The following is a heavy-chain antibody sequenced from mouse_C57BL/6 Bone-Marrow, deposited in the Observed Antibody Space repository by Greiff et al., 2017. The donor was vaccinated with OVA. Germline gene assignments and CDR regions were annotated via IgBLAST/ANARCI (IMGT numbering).Heavy chain of an antibody. J-gene: IGHJ4*01. D-gene: IGHD5-1*01. V-gene: IGHV5-4*01. CDR2: ISDGGSYT. Sequence: EVHLVESGGGLVKPGGSLKLSCAASGFTFSSYAMSWVRQTPEKRLEWVATISDGGSYTYYPDNVKGRFTISRDNAKNNLYLQMSHLKSEDTAMYYCARDTSSYYYAMDYWGQGTSVTVSS. CDR1: GFTFSSYA. CDR3: ARDTSSYYYAMDY.